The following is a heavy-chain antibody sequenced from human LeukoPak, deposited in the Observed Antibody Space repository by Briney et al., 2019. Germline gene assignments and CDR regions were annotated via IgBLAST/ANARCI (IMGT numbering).Heavy chain of an antibody. CDR2: ISWNSGSI. CDR1: GFTFDDYA. CDR3: AKDGGYSYGLGHAFDI. V-gene: IGHV3-9*03. Sequence: GRSLRLSCAASGFTFDDYAMHWVRQAPGKGLEWVSGISWNSGSIGYADSVKGRFTISRGNAKNSLYLQMNSLRAEDMALYYCAKDGGYSYGLGHAFDIWGQGTMVTVSS. J-gene: IGHJ3*02. D-gene: IGHD5-18*01.